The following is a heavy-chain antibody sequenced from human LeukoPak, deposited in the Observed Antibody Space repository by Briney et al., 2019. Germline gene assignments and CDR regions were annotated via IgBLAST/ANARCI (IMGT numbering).Heavy chain of an antibody. J-gene: IGHJ4*02. D-gene: IGHD3-16*01. CDR2: IYNSGTS. Sequence: TSETLSLTCTLSGGSISGYYWTWIRQPPGKGLDWVANIYNSGTSNYNPSLRSRLTISVGTSKNQVSLRLTSVTAADTAIYYCARHFGSTQDYFDFWGQGILVTVSS. CDR1: GGSISGYY. CDR3: ARHFGSTQDYFDF. V-gene: IGHV4-59*08.